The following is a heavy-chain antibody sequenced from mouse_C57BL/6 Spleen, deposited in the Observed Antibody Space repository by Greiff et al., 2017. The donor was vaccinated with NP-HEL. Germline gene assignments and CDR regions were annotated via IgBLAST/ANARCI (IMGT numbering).Heavy chain of an antibody. V-gene: IGHV1-18*01. Sequence: EVQLVESGPELVKPGASVKIPCKASGYTFTDYNMEWVKQSHGKSLEWIGDINPNNGGTIYNQKFKGKATLTVDKSSSTAYMELRSLTSEDTAVYYCAKRTLGWFAYWGQGTLVTVSA. J-gene: IGHJ3*01. CDR1: GYTFTDYN. CDR2: INPNNGGT. D-gene: IGHD4-1*01. CDR3: AKRTLGWFAY.